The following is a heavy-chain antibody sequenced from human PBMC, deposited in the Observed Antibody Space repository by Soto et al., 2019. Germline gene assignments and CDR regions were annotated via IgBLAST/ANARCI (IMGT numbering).Heavy chain of an antibody. J-gene: IGHJ4*02. D-gene: IGHD4-17*01. CDR3: ARGDYGDEVPNYYFDY. Sequence: PGGSLRLSCTGSGFTFGDYAMAWFRQAPGKGLEWVGRTRNKANSYTTEYAASVKGRFTISRDDSKNSLYLQMNSLKTEDTAVYYCARGDYGDEVPNYYFDYWGQGTLVTVSS. V-gene: IGHV3-72*01. CDR1: GFTFGDYA. CDR2: TRNKANSYTT.